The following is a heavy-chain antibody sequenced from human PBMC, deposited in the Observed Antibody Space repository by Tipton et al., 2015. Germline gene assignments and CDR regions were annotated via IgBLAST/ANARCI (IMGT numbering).Heavy chain of an antibody. V-gene: IGHV3-30*03. D-gene: IGHD3-22*01. CDR2: TSYDGSAE. CDR1: GFTLSNYG. Sequence: SLRLSCGASGFTLSNYGMHWVRQAPGKGLEWVALTSYDGSAEYYADSVKGRFTISRDHSKNTLYLQMNSLRAEDTAVYYCASQANYYYDSSAYDYWGQGTLVTVSS. CDR3: ASQANYYYDSSAYDY. J-gene: IGHJ4*02.